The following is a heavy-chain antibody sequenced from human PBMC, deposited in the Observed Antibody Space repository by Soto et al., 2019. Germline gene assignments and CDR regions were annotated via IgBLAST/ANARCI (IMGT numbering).Heavy chain of an antibody. J-gene: IGHJ6*02. CDR3: AKDRRGVMDV. CDR2: VSESGRIT. Sequence: PGWSLRLSWAASVFTFSNYDMSWVRQAPGKGLEWVSAVSESGRITYYADSVKGHFTISRDNSKNTLYLQMNSLRAEDTAIYFCAKDRRGVMDVWGQGTAVTVSS. D-gene: IGHD3-10*01. V-gene: IGHV3-23*01. CDR1: VFTFSNYD.